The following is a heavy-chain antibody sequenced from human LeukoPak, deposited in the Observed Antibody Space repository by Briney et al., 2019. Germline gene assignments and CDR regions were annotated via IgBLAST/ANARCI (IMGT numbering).Heavy chain of an antibody. CDR1: GDSVSTDNVA. Sequence: SQTLSLTCAISGDSVSTDNVAWNWIRQSPSRGLEWLGKTYYRSRWHYDYAESVKNRISVNPDTSKNQFSLHLNSVTPEDTAVYCCARDYNWALDYWGQGTLVTVSS. J-gene: IGHJ4*02. V-gene: IGHV6-1*01. CDR2: TYYRSRWHY. CDR3: ARDYNWALDY. D-gene: IGHD1-20*01.